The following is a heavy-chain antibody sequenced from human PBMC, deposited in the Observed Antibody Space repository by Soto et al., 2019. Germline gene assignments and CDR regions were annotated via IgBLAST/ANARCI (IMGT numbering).Heavy chain of an antibody. V-gene: IGHV1-8*01. Sequence: QVQLVQSGAEVRKPGASVKVSCKASGYTFTSYDINWVRQATGQGLEWMGWMNPNSGNTGYAQKFQGRVTMTRNTSISTAXMEXXXXXXXXXXXXXXXXETSGYVRYWGQGTLVTVXS. CDR1: GYTFTSYD. J-gene: IGHJ4*02. CDR2: MNPNSGNT. D-gene: IGHD5-12*01. CDR3: XXETSGYVRY.